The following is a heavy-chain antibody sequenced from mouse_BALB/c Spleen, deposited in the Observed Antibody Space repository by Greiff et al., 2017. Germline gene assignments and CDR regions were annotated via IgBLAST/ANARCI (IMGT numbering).Heavy chain of an antibody. V-gene: IGHV7-3*02. Sequence: EVKLMESGGGLVQPGGSLRLSCATSGFTFTDYYMSWVRQPPGKALEWLGFIRNKANGYTTEYSASVKGRFTISRDNSQSILYLQMNTLRAEDSATYYCARAGGLGWYFDVWGAGTTVTVSS. D-gene: IGHD2-2*01. CDR3: ARAGGLGWYFDV. CDR2: IRNKANGYTT. CDR1: GFTFTDYY. J-gene: IGHJ1*01.